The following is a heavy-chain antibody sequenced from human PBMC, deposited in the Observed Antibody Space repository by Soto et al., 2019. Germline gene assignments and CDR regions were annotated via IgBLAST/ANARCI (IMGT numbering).Heavy chain of an antibody. V-gene: IGHV4-30-2*01. CDR2: IYHSGTT. CDR1: GGSIGNDDYS. D-gene: IGHD2-15*01. CDR3: ATVIPATRYFDY. Sequence: TLSLTCTVSGGSIGNDDYSWSWVRQPPGKGLEWIGYIYHSGTTYYNPSLTSRVTISVDGSNNQFSLKLTSMTAADTAVYYCATVIPATRYFDYWGQGILVTVSS. J-gene: IGHJ4*02.